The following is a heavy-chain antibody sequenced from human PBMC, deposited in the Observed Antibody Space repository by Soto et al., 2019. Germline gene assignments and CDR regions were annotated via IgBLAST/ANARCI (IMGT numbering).Heavy chain of an antibody. CDR2: FVPLVGTA. CDR1: GCTFSSFT. V-gene: IGHV1-69*01. J-gene: IGHJ5*02. D-gene: IGHD2-15*01. CDR3: STGGYGLALDP. Sequence: QVQLVQSGAEVMKPGSSVKVSCKASGCTFSSFTFHWVRQAPGQGLEWMGGFVPLVGTATHAQKFQGSVTITADESTSTACMELSSLRSEATDIYDCSTGGYGLALDPWGQGTLVTVSS.